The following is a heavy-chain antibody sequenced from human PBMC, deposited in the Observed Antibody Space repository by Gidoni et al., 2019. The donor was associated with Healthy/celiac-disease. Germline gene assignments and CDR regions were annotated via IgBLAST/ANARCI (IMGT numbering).Heavy chain of an antibody. V-gene: IGHV2-70*01. CDR2: IDWDDDK. D-gene: IGHD5-18*01. Sequence: QVTLRESGPALVKPTQTLTPTCTFSGFSVSTSGMCVSWIRQPPGKALEWLALIDWDDDKYYSTSLKTRLTISKDTSKNQVVLRMTNMDPVDTATYYCARMDTAMVSGFDYWGQGTLVTVSS. CDR3: ARMDTAMVSGFDY. J-gene: IGHJ4*02. CDR1: GFSVSTSGMC.